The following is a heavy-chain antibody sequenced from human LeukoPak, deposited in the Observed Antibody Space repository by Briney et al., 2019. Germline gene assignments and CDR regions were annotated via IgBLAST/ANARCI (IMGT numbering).Heavy chain of an antibody. V-gene: IGHV1-18*04. Sequence: GASVKVSCKASGYTFTSYGISWVRQAPGQGLEWMGWISAYNGNTNYAQKLQGRVTMTTDTSTSTAYMELRSLRSDDTAVYYCARAWVLRYFDWLYPPNSFDYWGQGTLVTVSS. J-gene: IGHJ4*02. CDR1: GYTFTSYG. D-gene: IGHD3-9*01. CDR3: ARAWVLRYFDWLYPPNSFDY. CDR2: ISAYNGNT.